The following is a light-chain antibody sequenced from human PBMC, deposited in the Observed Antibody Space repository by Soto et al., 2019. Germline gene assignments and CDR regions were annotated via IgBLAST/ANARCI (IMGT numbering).Light chain of an antibody. V-gene: IGKV3-15*01. J-gene: IGKJ1*01. CDR3: QQCNNWPALWT. CDR1: QTISSN. CDR2: GAS. Sequence: EIVMTQSPATLSVSPGERATLSCRASQTISSNLAWYQQKPGQAPRLLIYGASTRAPGIPARFSGSGSGTEFALTISSLHSEDFAVYYCQQCNNWPALWTFGQGTKVEVK.